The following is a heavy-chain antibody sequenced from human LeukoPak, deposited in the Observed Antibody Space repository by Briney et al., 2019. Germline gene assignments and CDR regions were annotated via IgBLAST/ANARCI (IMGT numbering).Heavy chain of an antibody. D-gene: IGHD1-26*01. V-gene: IGHV1-69*04. Sequence: SVKVSCKASGGTFSSYAISWVRQAPGQGLEWMGRIIPILGIANYAQKFQGRVTITADKSTSTAYMELSSLRSEDTAVYYCARERVVGATTRYDAFDIWGQGTMVTVSS. J-gene: IGHJ3*02. CDR1: GGTFSSYA. CDR2: IIPILGIA. CDR3: ARERVVGATTRYDAFDI.